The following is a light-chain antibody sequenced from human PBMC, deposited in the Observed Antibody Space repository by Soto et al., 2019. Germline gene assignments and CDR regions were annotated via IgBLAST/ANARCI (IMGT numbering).Light chain of an antibody. CDR2: TAS. CDR1: QNIGTY. Sequence: DIQMTQSPSSLSASVGDRVTITCRASQNIGTYLNWYQQKPGKAPTVLIYTASTLQSGVPSRFSGSGSGTDFTLTINSLQPEDSATYYCHQSYSSLVYTFGPGTKVDIK. CDR3: HQSYSSLVYT. V-gene: IGKV1-39*01. J-gene: IGKJ2*01.